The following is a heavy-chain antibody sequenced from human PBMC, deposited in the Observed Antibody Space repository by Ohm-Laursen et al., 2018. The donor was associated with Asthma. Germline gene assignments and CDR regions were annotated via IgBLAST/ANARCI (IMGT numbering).Heavy chain of an antibody. CDR2: INAGNGNT. D-gene: IGHD6-13*01. V-gene: IGHV1-18*04. CDR3: ARESSSWYYLNDY. CDR1: GYTFTSYG. Sequence: ASVKVSCKASGYTFTSYGISWVRQAPGQGLEWMGWINAGNGNTKYSQKFQGRVTITRDTSASTAYMELSSLRSEDTAVYYCARESSSWYYLNDYWGQGTMVTVSS. J-gene: IGHJ4*02.